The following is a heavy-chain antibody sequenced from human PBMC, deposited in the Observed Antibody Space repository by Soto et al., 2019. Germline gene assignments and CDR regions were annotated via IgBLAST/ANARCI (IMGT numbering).Heavy chain of an antibody. V-gene: IGHV4-4*02. CDR1: GDSIISTNW. J-gene: IGHJ4*02. Sequence: LSLTCAVSGDSIISTNWWHWVRQSPDKGLEWIGEIHHGGNINYNPSLKSRVTISMDKSKNQFSLSLRSLTAADTAVYYCARSREFDYWSQGTLVTVSS. CDR3: ARSREFDY. CDR2: IHHGGNI.